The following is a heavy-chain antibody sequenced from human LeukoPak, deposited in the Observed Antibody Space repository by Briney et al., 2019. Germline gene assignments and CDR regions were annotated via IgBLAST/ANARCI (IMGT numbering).Heavy chain of an antibody. D-gene: IGHD7-27*01. J-gene: IGHJ4*02. CDR2: INPNSGGT. CDR1: GYTFTGYY. V-gene: IGHV1-2*02. Sequence: GASVKISCKASGYTFTGYYIHWVRQAPGQGLEWMGWINPNSGGTNYAQNFQGRVTMTRDTSIRTAYMELSRLRSDDTAVFYCARAPGEGWAFDYWGQGTLVTVSS. CDR3: ARAPGEGWAFDY.